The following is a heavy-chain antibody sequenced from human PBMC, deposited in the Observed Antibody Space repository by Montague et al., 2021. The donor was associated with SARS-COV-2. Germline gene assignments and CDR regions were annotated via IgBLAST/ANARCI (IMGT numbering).Heavy chain of an antibody. D-gene: IGHD5-24*01. J-gene: IGHJ4*02. CDR1: GGSISTYY. CDR3: ARKTERDVLTFTTTYGLDD. CDR2: MSDSGTT. V-gene: IGHV4-59*01. Sequence: SETLSLTCTVSGGSISTYYWSWIRQPPGKGLEWIGWMSDSGTTKYNPSRKSRVTIIVDKSKNQFSLKLTSVTPADTAQYYCARKTERDVLTFTTTYGLDDWGQGTPVIVSS.